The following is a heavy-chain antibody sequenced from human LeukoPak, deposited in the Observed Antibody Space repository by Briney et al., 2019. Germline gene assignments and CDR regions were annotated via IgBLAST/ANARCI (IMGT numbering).Heavy chain of an antibody. J-gene: IGHJ4*02. D-gene: IGHD6-13*01. CDR1: GGSFSGYY. CDR3: ARGIPLYSSSWYFNY. Sequence: PSETLSLTCAVYGGSFSGYYWRWIRQPPGKGLEWIGEINHSGSTNYNPSLKSRVTISVDTSKNQFSLKLGSVTAADTAVYYCARGIPLYSSSWYFNYWGQGTLVTVSS. V-gene: IGHV4-34*01. CDR2: INHSGST.